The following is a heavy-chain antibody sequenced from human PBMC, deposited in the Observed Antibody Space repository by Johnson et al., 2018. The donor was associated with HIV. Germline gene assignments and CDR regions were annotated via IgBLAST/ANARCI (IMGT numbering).Heavy chain of an antibody. CDR1: GFAFRSSW. CDR2: INPDGSST. CDR3: ARDGAADNAFDI. V-gene: IGHV3-74*01. Sequence: VQLVESGGGVVRPGGSLRLSCAASGFAFRSSWLHWVRQAPGKGLVWVSRINPDGSSTDYADSVKGRFTISRDNAKNTLYLQMNSLRAEDTAVYYCARDGAADNAFDIWGQGTMVTVSS. D-gene: IGHD3-16*01. J-gene: IGHJ3*02.